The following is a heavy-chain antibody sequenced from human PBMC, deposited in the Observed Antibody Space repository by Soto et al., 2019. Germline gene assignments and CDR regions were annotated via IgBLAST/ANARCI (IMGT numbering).Heavy chain of an antibody. CDR2: ISGSGGHT. CDR3: AKDGSYYDSPTESDY. D-gene: IGHD3-22*01. CDR1: GFTFSSYT. J-gene: IGHJ4*02. V-gene: IGHV3-23*01. Sequence: EVQLLESGGGLVQPGGSLRLSCAASGFTFSSYTMSWVRQAPGTGLEWVSAISGSGGHTYYADSVKGRFTISRDNSKNTLYLQMRSLRAEDTAVYNCAKDGSYYDSPTESDYWGQGTLVTVSS.